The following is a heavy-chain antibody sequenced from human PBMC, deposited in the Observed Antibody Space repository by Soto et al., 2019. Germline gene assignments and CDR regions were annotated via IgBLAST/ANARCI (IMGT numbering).Heavy chain of an antibody. D-gene: IGHD3-10*01. J-gene: IGHJ6*02. V-gene: IGHV4-4*07. CDR1: GCSFSTYY. CDR3: VRTHYYGSGRIGMDF. Sequence: PWGPLYPTCTVSGCSFSTYYWSWIRQPAGKGLEWIGRIYTSGRKKNNPSLKRGVTLSVDTTKKQFSLKLNSVPPPHTPVCYCVRTHYYGSGRIGMDFWGQGTLVTVSS. CDR2: IYTSGRK.